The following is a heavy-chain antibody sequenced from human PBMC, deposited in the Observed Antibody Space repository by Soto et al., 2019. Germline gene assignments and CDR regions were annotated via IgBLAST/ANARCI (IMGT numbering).Heavy chain of an antibody. CDR2: IVPIYRTA. V-gene: IGHV1-69*01. D-gene: IGHD6-13*01. CDR3: ARDSAAKPSSS. Sequence: QVQLVQSGAEVKKPGSSVKVSCKASGGTFSSYRINWVRQAPGQGLEWVGGIVPIYRTADYAQKFQGRVTITSDESARKAYMELRILKSQDTAVYSCARDSAAKPSSSWGQGTLFTVAS. J-gene: IGHJ4*02. CDR1: GGTFSSYR.